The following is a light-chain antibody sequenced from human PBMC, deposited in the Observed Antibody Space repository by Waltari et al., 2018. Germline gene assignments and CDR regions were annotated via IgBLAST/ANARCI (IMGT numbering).Light chain of an antibody. J-gene: IGLJ3*02. CDR3: ASWDFSLNAVV. CDR2: DYN. Sequence: QSLLTQPPSVSAAPGQKVTISCSGSSSNIGKKYVSWYQEIPGTAPKLLIYDYNKRPSDIPDRFSGSKSGSSATLDIAELQAGDEANYFCASWDFSLNAVVFGGGTKLTVL. V-gene: IGLV1-51*01. CDR1: SSNIGKKY.